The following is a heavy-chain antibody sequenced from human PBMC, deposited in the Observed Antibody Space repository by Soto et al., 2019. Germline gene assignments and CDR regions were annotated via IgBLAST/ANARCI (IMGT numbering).Heavy chain of an antibody. V-gene: IGHV4-30-4*01. CDR1: GGSISSGNYY. CDR3: ATMGTPATGLYYFDY. Sequence: SETLSLTCTVSGGSISSGNYYWGWIRQPPGKGLEWIGFISYSGSTYYSLSLKSRVTISVDTSKNQFSLNLSFVTAADTAVYYCATMGTPATGLYYFDYWGQGTLVTVSS. CDR2: ISYSGST. D-gene: IGHD5-18*01. J-gene: IGHJ4*02.